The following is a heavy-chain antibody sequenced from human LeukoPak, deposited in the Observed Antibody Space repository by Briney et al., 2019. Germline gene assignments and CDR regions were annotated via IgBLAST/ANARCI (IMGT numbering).Heavy chain of an antibody. CDR3: ARDMTDWRFDP. J-gene: IGHJ5*02. CDR1: GGSISSGGYY. Sequence: SQTLSLTCTVSGGSISSGGYYWSWIRQHPGKGLEWIGYIYYSGSTHYNPSLKSRVTISVDTSKNQFSLKLSSVTAADTAVYYRARDMTDWRFDPWGQGTLVTVSS. D-gene: IGHD1-1*01. CDR2: IYYSGST. V-gene: IGHV4-31*03.